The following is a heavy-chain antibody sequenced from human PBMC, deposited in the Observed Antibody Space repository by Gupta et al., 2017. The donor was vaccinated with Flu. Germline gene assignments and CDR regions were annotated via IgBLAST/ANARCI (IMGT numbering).Heavy chain of an antibody. J-gene: IGHJ4*02. D-gene: IGHD3-22*01. V-gene: IGHV4-59*01. CDR2: IYYSGST. CDR3: ARVLHYYDSSGYYSHYYFDY. Sequence: RQPPGKGLEWIGYIYYSGSTNYNPSLKSRVTISVDTSKNQFSLKLSSVTAADTAVYYCARVLHYYDSSGYYSHYYFDYWGQGTLVTVSS.